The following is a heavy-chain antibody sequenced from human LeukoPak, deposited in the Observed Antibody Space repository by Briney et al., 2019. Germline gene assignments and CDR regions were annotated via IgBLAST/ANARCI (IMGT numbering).Heavy chain of an antibody. CDR2: IYYSGST. CDR1: GGSISSGGYY. J-gene: IGHJ3*02. V-gene: IGHV4-31*03. CDR3: ARDNPVVTAAPGAFDI. Sequence: SETLSLTCTVSGGSISSGGYYWGWIRQHPGKGLEWIGYIYYSGSTYYNPSLKSRVTISVDTSKNQFSLKLSSVTAADTAVYYCARDNPVVTAAPGAFDIWGQGTMVTVSS. D-gene: IGHD2-21*02.